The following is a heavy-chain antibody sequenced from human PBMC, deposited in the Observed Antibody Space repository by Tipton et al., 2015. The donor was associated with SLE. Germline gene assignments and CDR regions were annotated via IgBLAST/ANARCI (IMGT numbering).Heavy chain of an antibody. D-gene: IGHD2/OR15-2a*01. J-gene: IGHJ4*02. CDR2: VYTDGVTT. CDR1: EFSFSSYY. V-gene: IGHV3-74*01. Sequence: SLRLSCAASEFSFSSYYMHWVRQTPGKGLVWVSRVYTDGVTTDYADSVRGRFTISRDNSKNTVDLQMDSLRAEDTATYYCAKDNTNRFENWGQGTLVTVSS. CDR3: AKDNTNRFEN.